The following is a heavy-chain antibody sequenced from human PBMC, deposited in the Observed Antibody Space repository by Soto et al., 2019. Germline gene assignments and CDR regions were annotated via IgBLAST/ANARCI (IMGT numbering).Heavy chain of an antibody. D-gene: IGHD1-26*01. V-gene: IGHV4-30-4*02. CDR3: ARAKLGGSYLGAFDI. CDR1: GGSISSDDYY. J-gene: IGHJ3*02. CDR2: IYYSGST. Sequence: SETLSLTCTVSGGSISSDDYYWSWIRQPPGKGLEWIGYIYYSGSTYYNPSLKSRVTISVDTSKNQFSLKLSSVTAADTAVYYCARAKLGGSYLGAFDIWGQGTMVTVSS.